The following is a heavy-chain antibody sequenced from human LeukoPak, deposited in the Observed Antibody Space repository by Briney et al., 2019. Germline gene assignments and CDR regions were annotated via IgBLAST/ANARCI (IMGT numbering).Heavy chain of an antibody. V-gene: IGHV4-59*01. J-gene: IGHJ4*02. CDR3: ARVARCSGRYHFDY. CDR2: IYYSGST. Sequence: SETLSLTCTVSGGSISSYYWSWIRQPPGKGLEWIGYIYYSGSTNYDPSLKSRVTISVDTSKNQFSLKLSSVTAADTAVYYCARVARCSGRYHFDYWGQGTLVTVSS. CDR1: GGSISSYY. D-gene: IGHD3-10*02.